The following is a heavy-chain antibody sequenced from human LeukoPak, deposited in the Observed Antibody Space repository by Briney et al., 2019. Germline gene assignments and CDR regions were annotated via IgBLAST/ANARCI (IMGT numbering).Heavy chain of an antibody. V-gene: IGHV3-30*18. D-gene: IGHD3-10*01. CDR1: GFTFSSHG. Sequence: GGSLRLSCAASGFTFSSHGMHWVRQAPGKGLEWVAVISYDGSNKYYADSVKGRFTISRDNSKNTLYLQMNSLRAEDTAVYYCAKAHYYGSGSPNIGDFDYWGQGTLVTVSS. CDR2: ISYDGSNK. CDR3: AKAHYYGSGSPNIGDFDY. J-gene: IGHJ4*02.